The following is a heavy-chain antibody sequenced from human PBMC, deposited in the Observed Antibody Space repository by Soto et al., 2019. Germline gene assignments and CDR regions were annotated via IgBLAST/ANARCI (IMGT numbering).Heavy chain of an antibody. CDR3: AKGRSYYYSYGVDD. Sequence: GGSLRHSCAASGVTFSSCSMVLVRQAPGKGLEWVSDIIDSGGSTYYADSVKGRFTISRDNSKSTLYLQMNSLRAEDTALYYCAKGRSYYYSYGVDDWGQGTTVTVSS. V-gene: IGHV3-23*01. CDR2: IIDSGGST. J-gene: IGHJ6*02. CDR1: GVTFSSCS.